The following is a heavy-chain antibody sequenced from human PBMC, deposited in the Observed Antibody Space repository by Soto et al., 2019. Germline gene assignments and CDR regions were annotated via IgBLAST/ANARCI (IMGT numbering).Heavy chain of an antibody. CDR3: AGVVTGG. CDR1: GGSVSSGSYY. Sequence: SETLSLTCTVSGGSVSSGSYYWSWIRQPPGKGLEWIGYIYYSGSTNYNPSLKSRVTISVDTSKNQFSLKLSSVPAAETAVYYCAGVVTGGWGQGTLVTVSS. D-gene: IGHD2-15*01. J-gene: IGHJ4*02. CDR2: IYYSGST. V-gene: IGHV4-61*01.